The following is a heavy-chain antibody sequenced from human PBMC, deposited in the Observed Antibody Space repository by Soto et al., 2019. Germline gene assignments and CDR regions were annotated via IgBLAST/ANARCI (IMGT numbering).Heavy chain of an antibody. CDR3: AREVVGEEGRGQSSSSEHYYYGMDV. CDR2: INPNSGGT. D-gene: IGHD6-6*01. Sequence: ASVKVSCKASGYTFTGYYMHWVRQAPGQGLEWMGWINPNSGGTNYAQKFQGWVTMTRDTSISTAYMELSRLRSDDTAVYYCAREVVGEEGRGQSSSSEHYYYGMDVWGQGTTVTVSS. CDR1: GYTFTGYY. V-gene: IGHV1-2*04. J-gene: IGHJ6*02.